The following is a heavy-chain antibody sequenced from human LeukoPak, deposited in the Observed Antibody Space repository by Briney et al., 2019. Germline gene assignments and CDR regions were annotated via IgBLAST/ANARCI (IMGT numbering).Heavy chain of an antibody. CDR1: GFTFSSYS. J-gene: IGHJ6*03. Sequence: PGGSLRLSCAASGFTFSSYSMNWVRLAPGKGLEWVSSISSSGSDMYYADSVRGRFIISRDNARNSLLLQMNSLRAEDTAVYFCARDPRVVVPAYFYYYYMDVWGKGTTVTVSS. V-gene: IGHV3-21*01. CDR3: ARDPRVVVPAYFYYYYMDV. D-gene: IGHD2-2*01. CDR2: ISSSGSDM.